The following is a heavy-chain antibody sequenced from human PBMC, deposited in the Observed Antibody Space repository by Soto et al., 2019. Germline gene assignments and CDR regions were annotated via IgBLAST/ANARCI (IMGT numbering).Heavy chain of an antibody. V-gene: IGHV1-18*01. CDR1: GYTFTSYG. CDR3: ASRLDYGDYYYYGMDV. J-gene: IGHJ6*02. CDR2: ISAYNGNT. D-gene: IGHD4-17*01. Sequence: QVRLVQSGAEVKKPGASVKVSCKASGYTFTSYGISWVRQAPGQGLEWMGWISAYNGNTNYAQKLQGRVTMTTDTSTSTADMELKSLTSDDTAVYYCASRLDYGDYYYYGMDVWGQGTTVTVAS.